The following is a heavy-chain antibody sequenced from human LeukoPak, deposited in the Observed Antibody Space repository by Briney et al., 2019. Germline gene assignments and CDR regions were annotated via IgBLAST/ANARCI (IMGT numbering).Heavy chain of an antibody. V-gene: IGHV3-20*04. CDR3: ASPLDSINAFDI. CDR2: ILWSVGST. J-gene: IGHJ3*02. D-gene: IGHD3-22*01. Sequence: GGSMTLSCAASGFTFDDYCMRCVRQAPGKWLEWDSGILWSVGSTGYSDSVKGRFTILRDDAKNSLYLQMNSLRADDTAVYYCASPLDSINAFDIWGQGTMVTVSS. CDR1: GFTFDDYC.